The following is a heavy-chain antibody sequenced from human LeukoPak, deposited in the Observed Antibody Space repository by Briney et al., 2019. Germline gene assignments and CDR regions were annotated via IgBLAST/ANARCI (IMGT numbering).Heavy chain of an antibody. CDR2: ISHDGSKT. V-gene: IGHV3-30*18. CDR1: GFTFLSYG. Sequence: PGGSLRLSCAASGFTFLSYGMHWVRQAPGKGLEWVAIISHDGSKTHYGDSVKGRFTISRDNSKSTLFLQMNSLRVEDRAVYFCAKLSFDISGSTHPSFDLWGQGTMVTVFS. CDR3: AKLSFDISGSTHPSFDL. D-gene: IGHD3-22*01. J-gene: IGHJ3*01.